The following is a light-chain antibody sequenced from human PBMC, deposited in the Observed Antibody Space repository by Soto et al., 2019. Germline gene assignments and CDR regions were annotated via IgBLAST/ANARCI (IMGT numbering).Light chain of an antibody. CDR3: QQYGSS. CDR2: GAS. V-gene: IGKV3-20*01. CDR1: QSVSSSY. J-gene: IGKJ2*01. Sequence: EIVLTQSPGTLSLSPGERATLSCRASQSVSSSYLAWYQQKPGQAPRLLIYGASSRATGIPDRFSGSGSGTDFTLTISTLEREDFAVYYCQQYGSSFGQGTKLEIK.